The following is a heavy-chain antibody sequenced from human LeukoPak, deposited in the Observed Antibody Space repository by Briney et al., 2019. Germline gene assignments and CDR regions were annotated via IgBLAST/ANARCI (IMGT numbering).Heavy chain of an antibody. D-gene: IGHD1-26*01. Sequence: GGSLRLSCAASGFTFSDYSMNWVRQAPGKGLEWVSSISSRSTSIYYADSVKGRFTISRDSAKKLVYLQMNSLRAEDTAVYYCARDDRVGALLWGQGTLVIVSS. J-gene: IGHJ4*02. CDR2: ISSRSTSI. V-gene: IGHV3-21*01. CDR3: ARDDRVGALL. CDR1: GFTFSDYS.